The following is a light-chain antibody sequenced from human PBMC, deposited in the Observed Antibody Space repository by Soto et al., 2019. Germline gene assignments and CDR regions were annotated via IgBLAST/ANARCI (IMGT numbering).Light chain of an antibody. V-gene: IGKV1-5*03. J-gene: IGKJ1*01. CDR2: KAS. CDR3: QHHNSYSEA. CDR1: QTISSW. Sequence: DIQMTQSPSTLSGSVGDRVTITCRASQTISSWLAWYQQKPGKAPKLLIYKASTLKSGVPSRFSGSGSGTEFTLTISSLQPYDFATYYCQHHNSYSEAFGQGTKVDIK.